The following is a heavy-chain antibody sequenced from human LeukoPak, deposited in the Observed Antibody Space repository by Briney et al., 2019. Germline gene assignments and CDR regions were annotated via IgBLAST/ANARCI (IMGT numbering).Heavy chain of an antibody. J-gene: IGHJ4*02. D-gene: IGHD6-19*01. V-gene: IGHV4-59*01. CDR3: ARETSLAGFASGLGFNY. Sequence: PSETLSLTCTVSGGSISGWYWSWIRQPPGKGLEWIGYIYGSGNTNYNPSLKSRVTMSIDTFKNQFSLKLTSVTAADTATYYCARETSLAGFASGLGFNYWGQGILVTVSS. CDR2: IYGSGNT. CDR1: GGSISGWY.